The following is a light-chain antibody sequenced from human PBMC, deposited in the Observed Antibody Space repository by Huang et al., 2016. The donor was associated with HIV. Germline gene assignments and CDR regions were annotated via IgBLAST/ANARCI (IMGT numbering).Light chain of an antibody. CDR2: KAS. CDR1: QNIGIW. V-gene: IGKV1-5*03. J-gene: IGKJ4*01. Sequence: DIQMTQSPSTLSASIGDRVTITCRASQNIGIWLAWYQQKPGKAPKLRIHKASSLYGGVPSRCSGSGSGTELTLTISDLQPDDFATYYCQQGSNYPLTFGGGTKVEI. CDR3: QQGSNYPLT.